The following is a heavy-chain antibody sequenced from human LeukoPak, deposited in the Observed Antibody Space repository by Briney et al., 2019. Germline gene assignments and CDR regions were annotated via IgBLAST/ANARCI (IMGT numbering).Heavy chain of an antibody. J-gene: IGHJ6*03. CDR1: GGSFGNYF. Sequence: SETLSLTCAVYGGSFGNYFWSWIRQSPGKGLEWIGEINHSGTTNYNPSLKSRVSLSLDTSKNQFSLRLSSVTAADTGVYYCARGRTTTIAVVRSYYHYMDVWGKGTTVTVSS. V-gene: IGHV4-34*01. CDR3: ARGRTTTIAVVRSYYHYMDV. CDR2: INHSGTT. D-gene: IGHD3-22*01.